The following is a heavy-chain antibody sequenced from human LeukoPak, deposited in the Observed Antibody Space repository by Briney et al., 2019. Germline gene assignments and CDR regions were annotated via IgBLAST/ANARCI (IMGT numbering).Heavy chain of an antibody. D-gene: IGHD3-22*01. V-gene: IGHV4-59*08. CDR3: ARVGDAYYYDSR. CDR2: IYYSGST. Sequence: SETLSLTCTVSGGSLSSYYWSWIRQPPGKGLEWIGYIYYSGSTYYNPSLKSRVTISVDTSKNQFSLKLSSVTAADTAVYYCARVGDAYYYDSRWGQGTLVTVSS. J-gene: IGHJ4*02. CDR1: GGSLSSYY.